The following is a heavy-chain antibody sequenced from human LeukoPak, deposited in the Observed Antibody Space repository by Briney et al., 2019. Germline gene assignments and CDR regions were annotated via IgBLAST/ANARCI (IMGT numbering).Heavy chain of an antibody. V-gene: IGHV4-59*01. CDR1: GGSISSSS. CDR2: IWYSGDT. Sequence: SETLSLTCTVSGGSISSSSWSWVRQDPGKRLEWIGFIWYSGDTDYNPSLRSRVTISVDTSKNQFSLKLNSVTAADTAVYYCARDDNSPHYHYAMGVWGQGITVTVSS. CDR3: ARDDNSPHYHYAMGV. D-gene: IGHD1-14*01. J-gene: IGHJ6*02.